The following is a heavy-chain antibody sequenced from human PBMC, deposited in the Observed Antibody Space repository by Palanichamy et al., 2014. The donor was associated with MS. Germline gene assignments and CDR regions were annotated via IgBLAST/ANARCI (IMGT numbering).Heavy chain of an antibody. J-gene: IGHJ4*02. CDR3: ARETSGWRAPGYFDY. CDR2: ISYDGSNK. V-gene: IGHV3-30-3*01. CDR1: GFTFSSYP. Sequence: QVQLVESGGGVVQPGRSLRLSCAASGFTFSSYPMHWVRQAPGKGLEWVAVISYDGSNKYYAGSVKGRFTFSRDNSKNTLFLQLNSLRAEDTAVYYCARETSGWRAPGYFDYWGQGTLVTVSS. D-gene: IGHD6-13*01.